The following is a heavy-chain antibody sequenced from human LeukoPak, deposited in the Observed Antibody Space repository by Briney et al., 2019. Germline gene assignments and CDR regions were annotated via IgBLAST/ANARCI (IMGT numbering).Heavy chain of an antibody. J-gene: IGHJ4*02. CDR2: IWYDGSNK. V-gene: IGHV3-33*06. D-gene: IGHD3-16*01. CDR3: AKDFNYDYVWGSYYFDY. Sequence: GGSQRLSCAASGFTFSSYGMHWVRQAPGKGLEWVAVIWYDGSNKYYADSVKGRFTISRDNSKDTLYLQMNSLRAEDTAVYYCAKDFNYDYVWGSYYFDYWGQGTLVTVSS. CDR1: GFTFSSYG.